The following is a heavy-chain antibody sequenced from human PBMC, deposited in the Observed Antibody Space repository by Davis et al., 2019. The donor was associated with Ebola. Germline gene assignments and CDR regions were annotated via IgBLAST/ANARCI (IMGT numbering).Heavy chain of an antibody. CDR2: LSYDGSNK. V-gene: IGHV3-30-3*01. Sequence: GESLKISCAASGFTFSSYWMHWARQAPGKGLEWVAVLSYDGSNKYYADSVKGRFTISRDNSKNTLYLQMNSLRAEDTAVYYCARGAKYGDYPRRNAFDIWGQGTMVTVSS. CDR1: GFTFSSYW. D-gene: IGHD4-17*01. CDR3: ARGAKYGDYPRRNAFDI. J-gene: IGHJ3*02.